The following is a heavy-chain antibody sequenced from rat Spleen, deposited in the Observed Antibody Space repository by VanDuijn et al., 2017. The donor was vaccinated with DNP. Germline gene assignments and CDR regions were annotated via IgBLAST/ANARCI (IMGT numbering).Heavy chain of an antibody. CDR2: IWNDGGT. CDR3: ARSPDTSYIYFPWAY. D-gene: IGHD1-2*01. V-gene: IGHV2-41*01. Sequence: QVQLKESGPGLVQPSQTLSLTCTVSGFSLTSNSVHWVRQPPGKVLEWMGVIWNDGGTRYNSVLKSRLSISKDTSKSQVFLKMNSLQTEYTATYYCARSPDTSYIYFPWAYWGQGTLVTVSS. CDR1: GFSLTSNS. J-gene: IGHJ3*01.